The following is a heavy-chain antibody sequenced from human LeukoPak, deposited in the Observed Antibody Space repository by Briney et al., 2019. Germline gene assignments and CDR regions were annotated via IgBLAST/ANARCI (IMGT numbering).Heavy chain of an antibody. D-gene: IGHD6-19*01. V-gene: IGHV1-18*01. Sequence: ASVKVSCKSSGYTFTTYGISWMRQAPGQSLEWMGWISPYNSNTKYAQKLQGRVTMTTDTSTNTAYMEVRSLRSDDTAVYYCAREAPVAAGSDAFDIWGQGTMVTVSS. CDR2: ISPYNSNT. CDR3: AREAPVAAGSDAFDI. CDR1: GYTFTTYG. J-gene: IGHJ3*02.